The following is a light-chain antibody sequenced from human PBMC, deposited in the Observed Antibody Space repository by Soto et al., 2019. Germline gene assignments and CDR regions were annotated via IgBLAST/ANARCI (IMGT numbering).Light chain of an antibody. CDR1: QSVSSN. V-gene: IGKV3-15*01. CDR3: QHYNNWPRT. CDR2: GAS. J-gene: IGKJ1*01. Sequence: EIVMSQSPATLSVSPGEKATLSCSASQSVSSNLACYQQKPGQAPMLLMYGASTRDSGIPSRFRGSGSGTEFTLTISSLQSEDFAFYYCQHYNNWPRTFGQGTKVEIK.